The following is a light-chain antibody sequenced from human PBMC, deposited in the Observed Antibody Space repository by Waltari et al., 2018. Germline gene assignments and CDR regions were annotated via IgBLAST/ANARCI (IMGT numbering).Light chain of an antibody. V-gene: IGLV1-47*01. CDR3: AAWDDGLRGPA. J-gene: IGLJ2*01. CDR1: HSNIGSNF. Sequence: QSVLTQSPSVSETPGQKLTISCSGSHSNIGSNFFHWYQQVPGTAPKRLIYENSQRPTGVPDRFSASKSGTSASLAISGLQSQDEADYYCAAWDDGLRGPAFGGGTKVTVL. CDR2: ENS.